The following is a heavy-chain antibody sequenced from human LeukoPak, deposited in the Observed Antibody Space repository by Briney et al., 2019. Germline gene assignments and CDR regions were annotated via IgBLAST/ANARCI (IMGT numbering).Heavy chain of an antibody. V-gene: IGHV4-34*01. J-gene: IGHJ6*03. CDR3: ARGHNWGFGYYYYYMDV. CDR2: INHSGST. CDR1: GGSFSDYY. D-gene: IGHD7-27*01. Sequence: SETLSPTCAVYGGSFSDYYWSWIRQPPGKGLEWIGEINHSGSTNYNPSLKSRVTISVDTSKNQFSLKLSSVTSADTAVYYCARGHNWGFGYYYYYMDVWGKGTTVTVSS.